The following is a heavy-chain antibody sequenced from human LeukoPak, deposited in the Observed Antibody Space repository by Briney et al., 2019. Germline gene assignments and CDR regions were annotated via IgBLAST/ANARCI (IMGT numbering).Heavy chain of an antibody. CDR2: ISGSGGST. J-gene: IGHJ4*02. Sequence: GGSLRLSCAASGFTFSSYAMSWVRQAPGKGLEWVSAISGSGGSTYYADSVKGRFTISRDSSKNTLYLQMNSLRAEDTAVYYYAKVWSSGWPFDYWGQGTLVTVPS. V-gene: IGHV3-23*01. D-gene: IGHD6-19*01. CDR1: GFTFSSYA. CDR3: AKVWSSGWPFDY.